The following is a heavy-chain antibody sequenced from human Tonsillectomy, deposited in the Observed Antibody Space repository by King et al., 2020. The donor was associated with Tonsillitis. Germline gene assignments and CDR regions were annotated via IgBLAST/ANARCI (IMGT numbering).Heavy chain of an antibody. CDR1: TFPLKDYY. V-gene: IGHV3-11*05. D-gene: IGHD1-26*01. Sequence: QLVQSGGGLVKPGGSLRLSCAASTFPLKDYYMSWIRQAPGKGLEWVSYISSGGTYKNYANSVKGRFTISRDNAKNLLYLQMNSLRAEDTAMYYCARDRDKWNLWGQGTLVTVSS. CDR3: ARDRDKWNL. CDR2: ISSGGTYK. J-gene: IGHJ5*02.